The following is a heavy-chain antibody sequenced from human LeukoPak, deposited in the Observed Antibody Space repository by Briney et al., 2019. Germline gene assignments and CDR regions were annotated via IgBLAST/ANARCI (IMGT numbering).Heavy chain of an antibody. CDR3: ARERPQTYYYDSSGYPDAFDI. CDR2: ISSSSSYI. Sequence: GGSLRLSCAASGFTFSSYSMNWVRQAPGKGLEWVSSISSSSSYIYYADSVKGRFTISRDNAKNSLYLQMNSLRAEDTAVYYCARERPQTYYYDSSGYPDAFDIWGQGTMVTVSS. D-gene: IGHD3-22*01. CDR1: GFTFSSYS. V-gene: IGHV3-21*01. J-gene: IGHJ3*02.